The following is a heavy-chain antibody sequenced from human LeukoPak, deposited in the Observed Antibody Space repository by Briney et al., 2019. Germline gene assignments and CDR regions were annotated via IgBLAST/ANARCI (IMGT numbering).Heavy chain of an antibody. CDR1: GFTFSSYG. J-gene: IGHJ4*02. D-gene: IGHD2-8*01. CDR2: IWYDGSNK. CDR3: AKDDMLHLDY. Sequence: GGSLRLSSAASGFTFSSYGMHWVRQAPGKGLEWVAVIWYDGSNKYYADSVKGRFTISRDNSKSTLYLQMNSLRAEDTAVYYCAKDDMLHLDYWGQGTLVTVSS. V-gene: IGHV3-33*06.